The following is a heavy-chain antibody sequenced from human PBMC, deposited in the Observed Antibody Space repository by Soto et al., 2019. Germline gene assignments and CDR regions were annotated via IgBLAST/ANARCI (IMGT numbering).Heavy chain of an antibody. J-gene: IGHJ6*02. CDR3: ARVDSYGFNYYYGMDV. V-gene: IGHV1-18*01. Sequence: ASVKVSCKASGYTFTSYGISCVRQAPGQGLEWMGWISAYNGNTNYAQKLQGRVTMTTDTSTSTAYMELRSLRSDDTAVYYCARVDSYGFNYYYGMDVWGQGTTVTVSS. D-gene: IGHD5-18*01. CDR1: GYTFTSYG. CDR2: ISAYNGNT.